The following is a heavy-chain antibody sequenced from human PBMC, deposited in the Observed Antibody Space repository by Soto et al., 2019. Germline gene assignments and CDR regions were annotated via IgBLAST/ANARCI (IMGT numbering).Heavy chain of an antibody. CDR3: ARAGGLGAVAVDY. D-gene: IGHD6-19*01. CDR1: GGSISSGGYS. J-gene: IGHJ4*02. CDR2: IYHSGST. V-gene: IGHV4-30-2*01. Sequence: QLQMQESGSGLVKPSQTLSLTCAVSGGSISSGGYSWSWTRQPPGKGLEWIGYIYHSGSTYYNPSPKSRVTISVDRSKNQFSLKLSSVTAADTAVYYCARAGGLGAVAVDYWGQGTLVTVSS.